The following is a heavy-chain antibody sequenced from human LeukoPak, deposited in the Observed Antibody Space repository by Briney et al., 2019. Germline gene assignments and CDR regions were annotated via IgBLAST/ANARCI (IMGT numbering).Heavy chain of an antibody. V-gene: IGHV3-11*01. D-gene: IGHD3-16*02. Sequence: GGSLTLSCAASGFTFSDYYMSWIRQAPGKGLEWVSYISSSGSTIYYADSVKGRFTISRDNAKNSLYLQMNSLRAEDTAVYYCARGLYDYVWGSYRSDAENYYYYMDVWGKGTTVTVSS. CDR2: ISSSGSTI. CDR3: ARGLYDYVWGSYRSDAENYYYYMDV. CDR1: GFTFSDYY. J-gene: IGHJ6*03.